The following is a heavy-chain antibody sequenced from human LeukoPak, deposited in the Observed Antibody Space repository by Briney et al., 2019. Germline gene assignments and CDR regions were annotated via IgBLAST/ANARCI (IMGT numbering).Heavy chain of an antibody. CDR3: TTESTPKHIVVEDGDP. V-gene: IGHV3-30-3*01. Sequence: PGGSLRLSCAASGFTFSSYAMHWVRQAPGKGLEWVAVISYDGSNKYYADSVKGRFTISRDNSKNTLYLQMNSLKAEDTAVYYCTTESTPKHIVVEDGDPWGQGTLVTVSS. D-gene: IGHD2-21*01. CDR1: GFTFSSYA. CDR2: ISYDGSNK. J-gene: IGHJ5*02.